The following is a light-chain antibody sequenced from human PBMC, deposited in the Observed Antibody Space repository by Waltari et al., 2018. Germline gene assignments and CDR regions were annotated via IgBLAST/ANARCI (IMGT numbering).Light chain of an antibody. CDR3: QQRHSYPIT. CDR1: QDISNY. Sequence: IQLTQSPSSLSASVVASVTITCRATQDISNYLAWYQQKPGKAPNLLLHTASTLQSGVPSRFSGSGSGTDFTLTISSLQPEDFATYYCQQRHSYPITFGQGTRLDIK. V-gene: IGKV1-9*01. J-gene: IGKJ5*01. CDR2: TAS.